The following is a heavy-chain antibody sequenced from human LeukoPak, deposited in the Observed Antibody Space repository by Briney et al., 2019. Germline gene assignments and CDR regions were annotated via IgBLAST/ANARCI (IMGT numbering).Heavy chain of an antibody. J-gene: IGHJ4*02. Sequence: SETLSLTCAVYGGSFSGYYWSWIRQPPGKGLEWIGEINHSGSTNYNSSLKSRVTISVDRSKNQFSLKLSSVTAADTAVYYCAREESFYYGSGLFDYWGQGTLVTVSS. CDR1: GGSFSGYY. V-gene: IGHV4-34*01. D-gene: IGHD3-10*01. CDR2: INHSGST. CDR3: AREESFYYGSGLFDY.